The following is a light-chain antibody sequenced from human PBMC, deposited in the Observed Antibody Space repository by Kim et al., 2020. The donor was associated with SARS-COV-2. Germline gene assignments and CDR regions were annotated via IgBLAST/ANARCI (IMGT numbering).Light chain of an antibody. V-gene: IGLV3-1*01. CDR2: TES. Sequence: VSPRQRDSITCTEDKSGNIYACSHQQKPGQFPVLVNYTESKRPTGIPGPFSGSKSGNTATLTISGTQAVEESDYYWQAWGSDTAVFGGGTQLTVL. J-gene: IGLJ3*02. CDR1: KSGNIY. CDR3: QAWGSDTAV.